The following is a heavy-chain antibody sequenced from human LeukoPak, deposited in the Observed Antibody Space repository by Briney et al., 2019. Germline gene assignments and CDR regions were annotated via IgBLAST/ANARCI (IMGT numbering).Heavy chain of an antibody. J-gene: IGHJ3*02. CDR1: GGSISSYY. D-gene: IGHD2-2*01. Sequence: SETLSLACTVPGGSISSYYWSWIRQPPGKGLEWIGYIYYSGSTNYNPSLKSRVTISVDTSKNQFSLKLSSVTAADTAVYYCARDPTEYCSSTSCQDDAFDIWGQGTMVTVSS. V-gene: IGHV4-59*01. CDR2: IYYSGST. CDR3: ARDPTEYCSSTSCQDDAFDI.